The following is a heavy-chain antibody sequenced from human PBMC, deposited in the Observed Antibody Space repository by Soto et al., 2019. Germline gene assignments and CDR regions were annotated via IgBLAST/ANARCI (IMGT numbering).Heavy chain of an antibody. CDR1: GFTFSSYA. CDR3: ARGGDGYNAY. J-gene: IGHJ4*02. Sequence: QVQLVESGGGVVQPGRSLRLSCAASGFTFSSYAMHWVRQAPGKGLEWVAVISYDGSNKYYADSVKGRFTISRDNSKNTLYLQMNSLRDEDTAVYYCARGGDGYNAYWGQGTLVTVSS. V-gene: IGHV3-30-3*01. CDR2: ISYDGSNK. D-gene: IGHD5-12*01.